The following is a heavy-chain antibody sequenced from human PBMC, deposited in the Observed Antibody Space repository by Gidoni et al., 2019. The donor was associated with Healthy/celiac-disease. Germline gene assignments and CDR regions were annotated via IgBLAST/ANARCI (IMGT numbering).Heavy chain of an antibody. D-gene: IGHD2-2*01. CDR1: GFTVSSNY. J-gene: IGHJ6*02. Sequence: EVQLLESGGGLIQPGGSLRLSCAASGFTVSSNYMSWVRQAPGKGLEWVSVIYSGGSTYYADSVKGRFTISRDNSKNTLYLQMNSLRAEDTAVYYCAREDIVVVPAAHRPHYYYYGMDVWGQGTTVTVSS. V-gene: IGHV3-53*01. CDR2: IYSGGST. CDR3: AREDIVVVPAAHRPHYYYYGMDV.